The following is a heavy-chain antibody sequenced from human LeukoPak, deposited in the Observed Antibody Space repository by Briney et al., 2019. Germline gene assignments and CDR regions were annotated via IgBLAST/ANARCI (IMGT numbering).Heavy chain of an antibody. CDR2: IKTKTDGRTT. CDR3: VTRVKSTGDY. D-gene: IGHD1-1*01. CDR1: GFTFSSYW. J-gene: IGHJ4*02. Sequence: GGSLRLSCAASGFTFSSYWMHWVRQAPGKGLEWVGRIKTKTDGRTTEYAAPVKGRFTISRDDSKNTVYLQMNSLKTEDTALYYCVTRVKSTGDYWGQGTLVTVSS. V-gene: IGHV3-15*01.